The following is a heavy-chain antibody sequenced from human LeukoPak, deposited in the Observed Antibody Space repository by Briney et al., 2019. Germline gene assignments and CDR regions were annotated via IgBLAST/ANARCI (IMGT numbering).Heavy chain of an antibody. D-gene: IGHD3-22*01. Sequence: ASVKISCTASGYTFTGYYMHWVRQVPGQGLEWMGWVNPHSGGTNYAQKFQGRVTKTRDTSISTAYMELSRLRSDDTAVYYCARGRYYYDSSGYEVDYWGQGTLVTVSS. CDR3: ARGRYYYDSSGYEVDY. V-gene: IGHV1-2*02. CDR1: GYTFTGYY. CDR2: VNPHSGGT. J-gene: IGHJ4*02.